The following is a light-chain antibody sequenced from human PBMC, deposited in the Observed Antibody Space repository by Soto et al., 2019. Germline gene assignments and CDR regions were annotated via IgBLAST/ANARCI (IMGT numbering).Light chain of an antibody. CDR3: QQRSNWHPVFT. CDR2: DAA. V-gene: IGKV3-11*01. CDR1: QSVSSY. Sequence: EIVLTQSPATLSLSPGERATLSCRASQSVSSYLAWYQQKPGQAPRLLIYDAANRATGIPARFSGSGSGTDFTLTISSLEPADFAVYYCQQRSNWHPVFTFGPGTKVDIK. J-gene: IGKJ3*01.